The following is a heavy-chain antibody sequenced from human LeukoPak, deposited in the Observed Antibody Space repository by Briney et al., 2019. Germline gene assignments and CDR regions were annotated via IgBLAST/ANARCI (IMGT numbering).Heavy chain of an antibody. CDR2: IIPIFGTA. CDR3: ARDMRRSRARWENLGLDP. CDR1: GYTFTSYG. V-gene: IGHV1-69*13. J-gene: IGHJ5*02. D-gene: IGHD3-16*01. Sequence: GASVKVSCKASGYTFTSYGISWVRQAPGQGLEWMGGIIPIFGTANYAQKFQGRVTITADESTSTAYMELRSLRSDDTAVYYCARDMRRSRARWENLGLDPWGQGTLVTVSS.